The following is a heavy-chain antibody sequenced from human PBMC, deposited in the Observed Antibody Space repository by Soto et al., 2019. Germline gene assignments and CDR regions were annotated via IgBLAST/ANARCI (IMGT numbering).Heavy chain of an antibody. Sequence: QVQLVQSGAEVKKPGASVTVSCKASGYRFTNYGISWVRQAPGQGLEWVGWISAYNGDTNYAQKVQDRVTMTTDTTTSTAYMELRSLRSDDTAMYYCARDSLGTETTSWLDPWGQGTLVTVSS. CDR1: GYRFTNYG. V-gene: IGHV1-18*01. J-gene: IGHJ5*02. CDR3: ARDSLGTETTSWLDP. CDR2: ISAYNGDT. D-gene: IGHD4-4*01.